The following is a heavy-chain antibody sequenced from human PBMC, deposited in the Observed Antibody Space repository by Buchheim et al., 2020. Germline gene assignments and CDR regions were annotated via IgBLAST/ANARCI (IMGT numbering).Heavy chain of an antibody. CDR3: DRRFYCNGGSCSGAFDI. D-gene: IGHD2-15*01. CDR1: GGSISSVDYY. V-gene: IGHV4-30-4*01. Sequence: QVQLQESGPGLVKPSQTLSPPCTVPGGSISSVDYYWSWIRQPPGKGLEWIGNIYYSGNTYYNPSLKSRVSISVDTSKNQFSLKLGFVTAADTGVYFCDRRFYCNGGSCSGAFDIWGQGT. CDR2: IYYSGNT. J-gene: IGHJ3*02.